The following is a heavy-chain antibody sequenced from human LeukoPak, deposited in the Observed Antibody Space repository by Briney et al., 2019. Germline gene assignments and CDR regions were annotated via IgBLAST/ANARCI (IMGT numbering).Heavy chain of an antibody. CDR2: INHSVST. Sequence: SETLTLTCAVYGGSFSGYYWSWIRQPPGKGLEWIGEINHSVSTKHNPCLKSRVTIPVDTSKNQFSLKLSSVTAADTAVYYCARLRHYYGSGSSCYMDVWGKGTTVTVSS. CDR1: GGSFSGYY. CDR3: ARLRHYYGSGSSCYMDV. D-gene: IGHD3-10*01. V-gene: IGHV4-34*01. J-gene: IGHJ6*03.